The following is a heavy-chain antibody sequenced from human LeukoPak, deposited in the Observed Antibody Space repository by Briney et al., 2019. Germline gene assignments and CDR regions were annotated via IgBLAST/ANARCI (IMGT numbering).Heavy chain of an antibody. V-gene: IGHV5-51*01. D-gene: IGHD5-12*01. J-gene: IGHJ4*02. Sequence: GESLKISCKGSGYSFTSHWIGWVRQMPGKGLEWMGIIYPGDSDTRYNPSFQGQVTISADKSISIAYLQWSSLKASDTAMYYCATWSDSGYEYFDNWGQGTLVTVSA. CDR2: IYPGDSDT. CDR1: GYSFTSHW. CDR3: ATWSDSGYEYFDN.